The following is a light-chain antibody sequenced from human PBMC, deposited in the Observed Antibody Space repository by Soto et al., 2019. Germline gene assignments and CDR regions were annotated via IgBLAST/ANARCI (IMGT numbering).Light chain of an antibody. Sequence: EIVMTQSPASLSVSPGESVTLSCRASQSVASNLAWYHQNPGQAPRLLIYGTSTRTTGVPARFSGSGCGTDFTPTISSLQDADFAFYRCQHYNSWPITFGQGTRLETK. CDR2: GTS. J-gene: IGKJ5*01. CDR3: QHYNSWPIT. CDR1: QSVASN. V-gene: IGKV3-15*01.